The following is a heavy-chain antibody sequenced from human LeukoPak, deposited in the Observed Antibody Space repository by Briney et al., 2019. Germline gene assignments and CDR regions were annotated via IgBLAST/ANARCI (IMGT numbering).Heavy chain of an antibody. J-gene: IGHJ4*02. CDR3: ATLPWFGEFDY. D-gene: IGHD3-10*01. CDR2: INSDGSST. CDR1: GFTFSSYW. Sequence: VQPGGSLRLSCAASGFTFSSYWMHWVRQAPGKGLVWVSRINSDGSSTSYTDSVKGRFTISRDNAKNTLYLQMNSLRAEDTAVYYCATLPWFGEFDYWGQGTLVTASS. V-gene: IGHV3-74*01.